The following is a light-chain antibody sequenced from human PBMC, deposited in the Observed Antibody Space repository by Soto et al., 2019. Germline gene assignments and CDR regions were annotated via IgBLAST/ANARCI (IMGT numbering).Light chain of an antibody. CDR2: KAS. CDR1: QSISSW. V-gene: IGKV1-5*03. J-gene: IGKJ1*01. CDR3: QQYNSYSPWT. Sequence: DIQMTQSPSRLSASVGDRVTITCRASQSISSWLAWYQQKPGKAPKLLIYKASSLESGVPSRFSGSGSGTEFTLTISSLQPDDFATYYCQQYNSYSPWTFGQGTKVDIK.